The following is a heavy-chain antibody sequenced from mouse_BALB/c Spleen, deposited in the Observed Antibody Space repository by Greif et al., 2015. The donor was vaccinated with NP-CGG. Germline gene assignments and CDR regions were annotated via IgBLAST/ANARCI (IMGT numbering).Heavy chain of an antibody. D-gene: IGHD3-1*01. CDR1: GYAFSSYW. CDR2: IYPGDGDT. CDR3: ARSGPPLWAMDY. J-gene: IGHJ4*01. Sequence: QVQLQQSGAELVRPGSSVKISCKASGYAFSSYWMNWVKQRPGQGLEWIGQIYPGDGDTNYNGKFKGKATLTADKSSSTAYMQLSSLTSEDSAVYFCARSGPPLWAMDYWGQGTSVTVSS. V-gene: IGHV1-80*01.